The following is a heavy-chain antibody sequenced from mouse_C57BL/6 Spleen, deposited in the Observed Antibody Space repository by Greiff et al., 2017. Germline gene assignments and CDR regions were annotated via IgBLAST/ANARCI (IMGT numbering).Heavy chain of an antibody. Sequence: QVTLKVSGPGILQSSQTLSLTCSFSGFSLSTSGMGVSWIRQPSGKGLEWLAHIYWDDGKRYNPSLKSRRTISKDTSRNQVFLKLTSVDTADTATYYCARRGGNCYGSSYWYFDVWGTGTTVTVSS. CDR3: ARRGGNCYGSSYWYFDV. CDR2: IYWDDGK. D-gene: IGHD1-1*01. CDR1: GFSLSTSGMG. V-gene: IGHV8-12*01. J-gene: IGHJ1*03.